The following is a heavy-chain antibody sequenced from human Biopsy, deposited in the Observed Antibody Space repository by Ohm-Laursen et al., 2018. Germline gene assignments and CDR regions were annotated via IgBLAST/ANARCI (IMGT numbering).Heavy chain of an antibody. D-gene: IGHD3-3*01. V-gene: IGHV3-23*01. CDR1: GFTFSGHA. Sequence: SLRLSCAASGFTFSGHAMSWVRQAPGKGLECVSIINGGGGSTWYSDPVKGRFTISRDNSKNTLYLQMNSLRAEDTAMYYCARDLYDFCGGCPFEPWGQGTLVTVSP. CDR3: ARDLYDFCGGCPFEP. CDR2: INGGGGST. J-gene: IGHJ5*02.